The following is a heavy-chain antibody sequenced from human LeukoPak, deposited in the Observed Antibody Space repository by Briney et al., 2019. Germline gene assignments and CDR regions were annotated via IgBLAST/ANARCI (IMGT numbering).Heavy chain of an antibody. D-gene: IGHD4/OR15-4a*01. CDR2: IYYSGST. J-gene: IGHJ4*02. CDR3: ARELTYADY. Sequence: SETLSLTCTVSGASISSGDYYWSWLRQPPGKGLEWIGYIYYSGSTYYNPSLKSRVTMSVDTSKNQFSLKLSSVTAADTAVYYCARELTYADYWGQGTLVTVSS. V-gene: IGHV4-30-4*01. CDR1: GASISSGDYY.